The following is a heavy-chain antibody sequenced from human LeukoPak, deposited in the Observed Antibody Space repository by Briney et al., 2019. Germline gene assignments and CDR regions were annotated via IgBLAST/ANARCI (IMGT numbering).Heavy chain of an antibody. D-gene: IGHD2-15*01. V-gene: IGHV3-48*02. J-gene: IGHJ3*02. Sequence: PGGSLRLSCAAPGFTLSSYSMNSVRQAPGKGLEWVSYISSSSSTIYYADSVKSRFTISRDNAKNSLYLQMNSLRDEDTAVYYCARGRASLYCSGGSCYPQSLRDPPPYAFDIWGQGTMVTVSS. CDR1: GFTLSSYS. CDR2: ISSSSSTI. CDR3: ARGRASLYCSGGSCYPQSLRDPPPYAFDI.